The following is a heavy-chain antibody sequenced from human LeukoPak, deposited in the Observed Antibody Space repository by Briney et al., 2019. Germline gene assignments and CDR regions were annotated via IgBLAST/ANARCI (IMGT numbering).Heavy chain of an antibody. Sequence: PGGSLRLSCAASGVTFSSYAMHWVRQAPGKGLEWVAVISYDGSNKNYADSVKGRFIISRDNSKNTLYLQMNSLRAEDTAVYYCARAAWLDKYFDYWGQGTLVTVSS. CDR2: ISYDGSNK. J-gene: IGHJ4*02. CDR3: ARAAWLDKYFDY. CDR1: GVTFSSYA. D-gene: IGHD6-19*01. V-gene: IGHV3-30*04.